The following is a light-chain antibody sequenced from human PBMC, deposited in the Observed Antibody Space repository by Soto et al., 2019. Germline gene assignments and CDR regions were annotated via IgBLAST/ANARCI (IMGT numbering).Light chain of an antibody. Sequence: QLVLIQPPSASGTPGQRVTISCSGSSSNIGSNYVYWFQQLPGAAPKLLIYGNSNRPSGVPDRFSGSKSGTSASLAITGLQAEDEADYYCQSYDSSLSGVVFGGGTKLTVL. CDR2: GNS. CDR1: SSNIGSNY. V-gene: IGLV1-40*01. CDR3: QSYDSSLSGVV. J-gene: IGLJ2*01.